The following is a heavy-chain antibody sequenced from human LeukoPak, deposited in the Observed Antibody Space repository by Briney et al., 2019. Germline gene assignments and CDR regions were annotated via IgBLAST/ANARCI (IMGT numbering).Heavy chain of an antibody. V-gene: IGHV3-30*18. CDR3: AKQLGYCSDGSCYFPY. Sequence: GGSLRLSCAASRFTFSNYGMHWVRQAPGKGLEWVAVISYDGRKKYYADSVQGRFTISRDNSKSTLCLQMNSLRAEDTAVYYCAKQLGYCSDGSCYFPYWGQGTLVTVSS. CDR2: ISYDGRKK. D-gene: IGHD2-15*01. CDR1: RFTFSNYG. J-gene: IGHJ4*02.